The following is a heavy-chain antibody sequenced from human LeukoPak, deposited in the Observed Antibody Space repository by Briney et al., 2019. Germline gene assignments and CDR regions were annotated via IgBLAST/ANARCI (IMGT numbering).Heavy chain of an antibody. CDR1: GYTFTGYY. D-gene: IGHD6-6*01. Sequence: ASVKVSCKASGYTFTGYYMHWVRQAPGQGLEWMGWINPNSGGTNYAQKFQGRVTMTRDTSISTAYMELSRLRSDDTAVYYCARVLARYSSSSRSFDYWGQGTLVTVSS. V-gene: IGHV1-2*02. CDR2: INPNSGGT. J-gene: IGHJ4*02. CDR3: ARVLARYSSSSRSFDY.